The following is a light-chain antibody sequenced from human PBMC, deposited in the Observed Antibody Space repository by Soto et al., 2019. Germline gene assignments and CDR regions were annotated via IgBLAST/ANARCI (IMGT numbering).Light chain of an antibody. Sequence: DIPMTQSPSTLSASVGDRVTITGRASQSISTWLAWYQQKAGKAPKLLIYKASSLEGGVPSRFSGRGSGTECNITISSLQPADFATYCFQQYNTYPLTFGGGTTVDIK. CDR1: QSISTW. J-gene: IGKJ4*01. V-gene: IGKV1-5*03. CDR2: KAS. CDR3: QQYNTYPLT.